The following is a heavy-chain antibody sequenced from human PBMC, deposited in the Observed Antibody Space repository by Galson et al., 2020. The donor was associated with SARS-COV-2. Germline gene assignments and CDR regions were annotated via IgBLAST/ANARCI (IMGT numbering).Heavy chain of an antibody. J-gene: IGHJ5*02. D-gene: IGHD6-19*01. V-gene: IGHV4-59*01. CDR2: IHYTGAT. CDR1: GGSLSGYY. Sequence: SETLSLTCTVSGGSLSGYYWSWIRQSPGKGLDWIGSIHYTGATHYNPSLQSRVTISLDTPKNQFSLTLTSVTAADTAVYYCARNRVPGDPWGQGTLVTVSS. CDR3: ARNRVPGDP.